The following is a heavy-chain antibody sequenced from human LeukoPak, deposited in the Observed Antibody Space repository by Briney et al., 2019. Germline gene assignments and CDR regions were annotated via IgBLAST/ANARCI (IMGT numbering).Heavy chain of an antibody. D-gene: IGHD3-3*01. V-gene: IGHV3-53*01. Sequence: GGSLRLSCAASGFTVSSYYMSWVRQAPGKGLEWVSVIYTDGRTYYADSVKGRFTISRDNSKNTLYLQMNSLRAEDTAVYYCARGLGAINWFDPWGQGTLVTVSS. J-gene: IGHJ5*02. CDR1: GFTVSSYY. CDR2: IYTDGRT. CDR3: ARGLGAINWFDP.